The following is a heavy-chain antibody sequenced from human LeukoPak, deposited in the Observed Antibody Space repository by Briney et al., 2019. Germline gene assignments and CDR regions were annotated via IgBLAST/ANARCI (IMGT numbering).Heavy chain of an antibody. CDR3: AKSYGSCYCFDY. Sequence: GGSLRLSCAASGSTFSSYAMSRVRQAPGKGLEWVSAISGSGGSTYYADSVKGRFTISRDNSKNTLYLQMNSLRAEDTAIYYCAKSYGSCYCFDYWGQGTLVTVSS. J-gene: IGHJ4*02. CDR1: GSTFSSYA. V-gene: IGHV3-23*01. D-gene: IGHD2-15*01. CDR2: ISGSGGST.